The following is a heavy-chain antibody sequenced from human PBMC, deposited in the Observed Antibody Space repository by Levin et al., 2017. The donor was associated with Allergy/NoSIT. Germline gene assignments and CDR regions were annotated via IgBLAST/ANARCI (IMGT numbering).Heavy chain of an antibody. CDR3: AKDPGGPGNWYFDH. CDR2: INAANGHT. Sequence: GASVKVSCKASGYSFIDYVLHWVRQAPGQTLEWMGWINAANGHTEYSQKFQGRLSITRDTSAKTGFMELTSLTSEDTAVYYCAKDPGGPGNWYFDHWGRGTLVTVSS. D-gene: IGHD3-10*01. V-gene: IGHV1-3*01. J-gene: IGHJ2*01. CDR1: GYSFIDYV.